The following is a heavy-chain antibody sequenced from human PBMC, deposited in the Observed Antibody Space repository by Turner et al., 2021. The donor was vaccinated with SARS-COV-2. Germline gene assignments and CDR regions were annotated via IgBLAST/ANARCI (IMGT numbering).Heavy chain of an antibody. Sequence: QVQLVESGGGVVQPGRFLSLSCAASGFTFSRYGMHWVRQAPGKGVEWVALISYDGSDKYYADSVKGRFTISRDNSKNTLYLQMNSLRAEDTAVYYCAKGGWYYDSSAADYWGQGTLVTVSS. D-gene: IGHD3-22*01. J-gene: IGHJ4*02. CDR1: GFTFSRYG. CDR3: AKGGWYYDSSAADY. CDR2: ISYDGSDK. V-gene: IGHV3-30*18.